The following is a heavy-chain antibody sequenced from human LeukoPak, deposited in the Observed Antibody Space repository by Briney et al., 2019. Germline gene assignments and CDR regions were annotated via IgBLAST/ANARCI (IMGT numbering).Heavy chain of an antibody. CDR2: IYYGGST. J-gene: IGHJ4*02. CDR1: NGSISSYDSY. V-gene: IGHV4-30-4*02. Sequence: KPSETLSLTRTVSNGSISSYDSYWSWIRQPPGKGLDWIAYIYYGGSTDSTPSLKSRVTISVDTSKNQFSLKLSSVTAADTAVYYCARTGSTVTMLYPFDHWGQGTLVTVSS. D-gene: IGHD4-17*01. CDR3: ARTGSTVTMLYPFDH.